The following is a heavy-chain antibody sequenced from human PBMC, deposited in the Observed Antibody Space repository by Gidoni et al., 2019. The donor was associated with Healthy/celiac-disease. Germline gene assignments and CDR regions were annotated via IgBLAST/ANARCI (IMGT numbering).Heavy chain of an antibody. V-gene: IGHV3-49*04. CDR1: GFTFGDYA. CDR2: IRSKAYGGTT. CDR3: TRVLVYYDSSGLDAFDI. J-gene: IGHJ3*02. Sequence: EVQLVESGGGLVQPGRSLRLSCTASGFTFGDYAMSWVRQAPGKGLEWVGFIRSKAYGGTTEYAASVKGRFTISRDDSKSIAYLQMNSLKTEDTAVYYCTRVLVYYDSSGLDAFDIWGQGTMVTVSS. D-gene: IGHD3-22*01.